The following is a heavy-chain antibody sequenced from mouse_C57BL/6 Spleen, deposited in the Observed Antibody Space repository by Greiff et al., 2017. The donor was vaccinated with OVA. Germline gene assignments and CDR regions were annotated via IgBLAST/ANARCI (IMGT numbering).Heavy chain of an antibody. CDR3: ARNPAKVYYAMDY. CDR2: IWSGGST. J-gene: IGHJ4*01. Sequence: VKLKESGPGLVQPSQSLSITCTVSGFSLTSYGVHWVRQSPGKGLEWLGVIWSGGSTDYNAAFISRLSISKDNSKSQVFFKMNSLQADDTAIYYCARNPAKVYYAMDYWGQGTSVTVSS. CDR1: GFSLTSYG. V-gene: IGHV2-2*01.